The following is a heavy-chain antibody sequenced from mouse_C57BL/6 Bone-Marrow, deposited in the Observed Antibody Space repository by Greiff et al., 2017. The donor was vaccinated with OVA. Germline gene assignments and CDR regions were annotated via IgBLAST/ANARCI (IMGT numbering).Heavy chain of an antibody. V-gene: IGHV7-3*01. CDR2: IRNKANGYTT. Sequence: EVKLVESGGGLVQPGGSLSLSCAASGFTFTDYYMSWVRQPPGKALEWLGFIRNKANGYTTEYSASVKGRFTISRDNSQSILYLQMNALRAEDSATYYCARWLLPLDYWGQGTTLTVSS. CDR3: ARWLLPLDY. CDR1: GFTFTDYY. J-gene: IGHJ2*01. D-gene: IGHD2-3*01.